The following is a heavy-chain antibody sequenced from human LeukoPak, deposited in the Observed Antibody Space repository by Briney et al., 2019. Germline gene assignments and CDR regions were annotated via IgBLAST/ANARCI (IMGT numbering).Heavy chain of an antibody. J-gene: IGHJ2*01. Sequence: PSETLSLTCTVSSGSISSSSYYWGWIRQPPGKGLEWIGSIYYSGNTYYNPSLKSRVTISVDTSKNQFSLRLSSVTAADTAVYYCARQPPTTVVTPNYFDLWGRGTLVTVSS. CDR1: SGSISSSSYY. D-gene: IGHD4-23*01. CDR2: IYYSGNT. CDR3: ARQPPTTVVTPNYFDL. V-gene: IGHV4-39*07.